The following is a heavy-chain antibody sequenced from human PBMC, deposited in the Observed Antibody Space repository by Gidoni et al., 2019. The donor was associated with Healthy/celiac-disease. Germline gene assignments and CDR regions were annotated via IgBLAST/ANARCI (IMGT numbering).Heavy chain of an antibody. CDR1: GGTFSSYA. CDR3: ARDSIDSSGYYYLAFDI. V-gene: IGHV1-69*04. CDR2: IIPILGIA. D-gene: IGHD3-22*01. J-gene: IGHJ3*02. Sequence: QVQLVQSGAEVKKPGSSVKVSCKASGGTFSSYAISWVRQAPGQGLEWMGRIIPILGIANYAQKFQGRVTITADKSTSTAYMELSSLRSEDTAVYYCARDSIDSSGYYYLAFDIWGQGTMVTVSS.